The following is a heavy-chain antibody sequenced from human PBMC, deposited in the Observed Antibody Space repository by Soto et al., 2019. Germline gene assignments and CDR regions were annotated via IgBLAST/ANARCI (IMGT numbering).Heavy chain of an antibody. V-gene: IGHV3-15*01. CDR3: TPDLGILTGYR. CDR2: IKSKTDGGTT. Sequence: EVQLVESGGGLVKPGGSLRLSCAASGFTFSNAWMSWVRQAPGKGLEWVGRIKSKTDGGTTDYAAPVKGRFTISRDDSKNTLYLQMNSLKTEDTAVYYCTPDLGILTGYRWGQGPLVTVSS. CDR1: GFTFSNAW. J-gene: IGHJ4*02. D-gene: IGHD3-9*01.